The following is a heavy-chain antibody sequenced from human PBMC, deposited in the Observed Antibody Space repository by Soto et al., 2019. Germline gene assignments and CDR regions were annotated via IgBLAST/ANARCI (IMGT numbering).Heavy chain of an antibody. CDR1: GFRFEDYG. D-gene: IGHD3-10*01. Sequence: EVQLVESGGGLVQPGRSQRLSCAASGFRFEDYGMHWVRQAPGKGLEWVSSISWNSRNIAYADSVKGRFTVSRDNAKNYLYLHMNSLRPEDTALYYCAKDISRYQLVLITEGMDVWGQGTTVTVSS. CDR2: ISWNSRNI. J-gene: IGHJ6*02. V-gene: IGHV3-9*01. CDR3: AKDISRYQLVLITEGMDV.